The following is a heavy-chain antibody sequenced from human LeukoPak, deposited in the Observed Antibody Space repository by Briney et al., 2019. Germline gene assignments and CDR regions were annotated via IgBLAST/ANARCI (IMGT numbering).Heavy chain of an antibody. CDR1: GGSFSGYY. J-gene: IGHJ4*02. Sequence: PSETLSLTCAVYGGSFSGYYWSWIRQPPGKGLEWIGEINHSGSTNYNPSLKSRVTISVDTSKNQFFLKLSSVTAADTAVYYCARDYGDYRRYFDYWGQGTLVTVSS. D-gene: IGHD4-17*01. CDR3: ARDYGDYRRYFDY. CDR2: INHSGST. V-gene: IGHV4-34*01.